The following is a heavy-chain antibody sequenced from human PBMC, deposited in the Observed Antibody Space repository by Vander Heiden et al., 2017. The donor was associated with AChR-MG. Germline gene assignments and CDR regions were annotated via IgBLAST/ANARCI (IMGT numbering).Heavy chain of an antibody. CDR3: AKDTYYDFWSGERDAFDI. Sequence: EVQLVESGGGLVQRGRSLRLSCAASGFTLDDYPMHWVRQAPGKCLVWVSGISWNSGRIGYADSVKCRFTISRDNAKNSLYLQMNSLRAEDTALYYCAKDTYYDFWSGERDAFDIWGQGTMVTVSS. J-gene: IGHJ3*02. D-gene: IGHD3-3*01. CDR1: GFTLDDYP. V-gene: IGHV3-9*01. CDR2: ISWNSGRI.